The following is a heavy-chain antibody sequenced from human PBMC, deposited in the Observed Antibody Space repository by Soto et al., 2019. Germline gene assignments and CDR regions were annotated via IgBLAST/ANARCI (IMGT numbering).Heavy chain of an antibody. CDR2: IYRDDDK. V-gene: IGHV2-5*02. CDR3: AHTVARGAYWEPFNY. Sequence: QITLKESGPTLVKPTQTLTLTCTVSGFSLTTNGVGVGWFRQPPGKALEWLALIYRDDDKRYRPSLKSRVTITKENTKNQVVLTMTNMDPVDTATYYCAHTVARGAYWEPFNYWGQGTLVTVSS. CDR1: GFSLTTNGVG. J-gene: IGHJ4*02. D-gene: IGHD1-26*01.